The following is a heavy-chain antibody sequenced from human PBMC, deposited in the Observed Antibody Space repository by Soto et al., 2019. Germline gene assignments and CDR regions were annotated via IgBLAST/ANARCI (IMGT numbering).Heavy chain of an antibody. Sequence: GGSLRLSCESSGFTFRAFAMHWIRQARGKGMDWVAVLEYDGSDDFYAESVKGRFTISRDNSRNTLYLQMNGLRYEDTAVYFCARGASGGVDYWGQGTPVTVSS. CDR2: LEYDGSDD. CDR1: GFTFRAFA. CDR3: ARGASGGVDY. V-gene: IGHV3-30-3*01. D-gene: IGHD3-10*01. J-gene: IGHJ4*02.